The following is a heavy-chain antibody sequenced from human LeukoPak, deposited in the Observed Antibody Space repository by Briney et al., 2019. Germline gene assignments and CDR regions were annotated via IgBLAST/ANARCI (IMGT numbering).Heavy chain of an antibody. CDR3: ALAPNSNWFDF. CDR2: IHYSGSS. V-gene: IGHV4-59*03. D-gene: IGHD2-8*01. CDR1: GDSTSNCY. J-gene: IGHJ5*01. Sequence: SETLSLTCTVSGDSTSNCYWNWIRQSPGKGLEWIGNIHYSGSSVYNPSLKSRGTISIDTSRRQFFLKLNSVAAADTAVYFCALAPNSNWFDFWGPGTLVTVSS.